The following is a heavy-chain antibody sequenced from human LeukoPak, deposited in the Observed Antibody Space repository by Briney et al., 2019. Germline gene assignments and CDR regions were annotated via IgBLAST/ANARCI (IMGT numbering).Heavy chain of an antibody. CDR2: INSDGSST. D-gene: IGHD1-14*01. CDR1: GFTFSSYW. CDR3: ARDGQNLAPYGMDV. Sequence: GGSLRLSCAASGFTFSSYWMHWVRQAPGKGLVWVSCINSDGSSTSYADSVKGRFTISRDSSKNTLYLQMNSLRAEDTAVYYCARDGQNLAPYGMDVWGQGTTVTVSS. J-gene: IGHJ6*02. V-gene: IGHV3-74*01.